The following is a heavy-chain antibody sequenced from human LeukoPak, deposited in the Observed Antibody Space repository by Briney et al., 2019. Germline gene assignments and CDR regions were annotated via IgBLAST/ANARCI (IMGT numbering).Heavy chain of an antibody. D-gene: IGHD1-26*01. V-gene: IGHV3-30*18. CDR2: ISYDGSNK. Sequence: GGSLRLSCAASGFTFSSYGVHWVRQAPGKGLEWVAVISYDGSNKYYADSVKGRFTISRDNSKNTLYLQMNSLRAEDTAVYYCAKDLEYTVGATNYYYYGMDVWGQGTTVTVSS. J-gene: IGHJ6*02. CDR3: AKDLEYTVGATNYYYYGMDV. CDR1: GFTFSSYG.